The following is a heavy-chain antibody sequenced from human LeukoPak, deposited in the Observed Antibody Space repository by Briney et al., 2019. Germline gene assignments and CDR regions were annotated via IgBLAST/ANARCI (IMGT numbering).Heavy chain of an antibody. Sequence: GGSLRLSCAASGFTFDDYAMHWVRQAPGKGLEWVSGISWNSGSIGYADSVKGRFTISRDNAKNSLYLQMNSLRAEDTAVYYCAKDLLGYSSSWEPLDYWGQGTLVTVSS. J-gene: IGHJ4*02. V-gene: IGHV3-9*01. CDR3: AKDLLGYSSSWEPLDY. CDR1: GFTFDDYA. CDR2: ISWNSGSI. D-gene: IGHD6-13*01.